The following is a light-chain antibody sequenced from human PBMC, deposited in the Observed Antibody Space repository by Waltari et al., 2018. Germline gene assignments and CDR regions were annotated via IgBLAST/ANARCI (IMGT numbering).Light chain of an antibody. CDR3: QQYVTSPRT. Sequence: EIVLTQSPGTLSLSPGERGTFSCRASLSITNDYLAWYQQKPGQAPMLRIYGVSRRATGTPDRFSGSGSGTDFTLSISRLEPEDFAMYYCQQYVTSPRTFGQGTKVEIK. CDR1: LSITNDY. V-gene: IGKV3-20*01. CDR2: GVS. J-gene: IGKJ1*01.